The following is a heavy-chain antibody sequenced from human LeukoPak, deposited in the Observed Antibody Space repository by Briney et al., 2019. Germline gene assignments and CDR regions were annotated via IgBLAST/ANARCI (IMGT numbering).Heavy chain of an antibody. Sequence: SETLSLTCAVYGGSFSGYYWSWIRQPPGKGLEWIGEINHSGSTNYNPSLKSRVTISVDTSKNHFSLKLTSVTAADTAVYYCTREIGGAADTWGQGTLVTVSS. D-gene: IGHD6-13*01. CDR2: INHSGST. V-gene: IGHV4-34*01. CDR1: GGSFSGYY. CDR3: TREIGGAADT. J-gene: IGHJ5*02.